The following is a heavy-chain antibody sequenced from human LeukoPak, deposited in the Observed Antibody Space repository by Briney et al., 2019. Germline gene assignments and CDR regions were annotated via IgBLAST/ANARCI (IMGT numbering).Heavy chain of an antibody. CDR1: GGTFSSYA. CDR2: IIPIFGTA. D-gene: IGHD3-10*01. J-gene: IGHJ5*02. CDR3: ARVRYSRWFGELISVNWFDP. V-gene: IGHV1-69*13. Sequence: GASVKVSCKASGGTFSSYAISWVRQAPGQGLEWMGGIIPIFGTANYAQKFQGRVTITADESTSTAYMELSSLRSEDTAVYYCARVRYSRWFGELISVNWFDPWGQGTLVTVSS.